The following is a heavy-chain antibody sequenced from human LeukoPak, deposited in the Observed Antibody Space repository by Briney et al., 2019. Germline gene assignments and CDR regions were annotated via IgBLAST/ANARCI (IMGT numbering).Heavy chain of an antibody. CDR2: IRYDGSNK. J-gene: IGHJ2*01. D-gene: IGHD5-12*01. Sequence: GGSLRLSCAASGFTFSSYGMHWVRQAPGKGLEWVAFIRYDGSNKYYADSVKGRFTISRDNSKNTLYLQTNSLRAEDTAVYYCAKIGSGYEGDWYFDLWGRGTLVTVSS. V-gene: IGHV3-30*02. CDR1: GFTFSSYG. CDR3: AKIGSGYEGDWYFDL.